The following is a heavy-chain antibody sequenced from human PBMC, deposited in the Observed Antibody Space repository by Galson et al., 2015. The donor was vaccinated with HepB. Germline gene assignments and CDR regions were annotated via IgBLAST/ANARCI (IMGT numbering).Heavy chain of an antibody. CDR1: GFTFSSYA. D-gene: IGHD2-21*02. Sequence: SLRLSCAASGFTFSSYAMGWVRQAPGKGLEWVSAISGSGGSTYYADSVKGRFTISRDNSKNTLYLQMNSLRAEDTAVYYCAKRDLETAILPRYFQHWGQGTLVTVSS. CDR3: AKRDLETAILPRYFQH. CDR2: ISGSGGST. V-gene: IGHV3-23*01. J-gene: IGHJ1*01.